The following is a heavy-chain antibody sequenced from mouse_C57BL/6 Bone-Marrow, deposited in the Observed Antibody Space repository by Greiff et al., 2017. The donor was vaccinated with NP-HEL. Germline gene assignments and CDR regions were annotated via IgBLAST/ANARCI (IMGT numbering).Heavy chain of an antibody. D-gene: IGHD2-3*01. CDR3: ARKRWGRWYYFDY. Sequence: QVQLKQSGPGLVQPSQSLSITCTVSGFSLTSYGVHWVRQSPGKGLEWLGVIWSGGSTDYNAAFISRLSISKDNSKSQVFFKMNSLQADDTARYYCARKRWGRWYYFDYGGKGTTLTAAS. CDR1: GFSLTSYG. V-gene: IGHV2-2*01. J-gene: IGHJ2*01. CDR2: IWSGGST.